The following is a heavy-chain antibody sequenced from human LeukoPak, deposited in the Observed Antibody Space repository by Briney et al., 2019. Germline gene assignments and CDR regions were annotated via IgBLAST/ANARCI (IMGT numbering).Heavy chain of an antibody. V-gene: IGHV3-64*01. D-gene: IGHD4-17*01. Sequence: GGSLRLSCAASGFTFSSYAMHWVRQAPGKGLEYVSAIRSNGGSTYYANSVKGRFTISRDNSKNTLYLQMGSLRAEDMAVYYCASSTVRYYYYGMDVWGQGTTVTVSS. CDR1: GFTFSSYA. CDR3: ASSTVRYYYYGMDV. J-gene: IGHJ6*02. CDR2: IRSNGGST.